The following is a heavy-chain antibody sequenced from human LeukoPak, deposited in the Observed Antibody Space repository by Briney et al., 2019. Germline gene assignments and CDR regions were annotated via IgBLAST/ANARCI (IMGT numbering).Heavy chain of an antibody. Sequence: SVKVYCKASGYTFTGYYMHWVRQAPGQGLEWMGWINPNSGGTNYAQKFQGRVTMTRDTSISTAYMELSRLRSDDTAVYYCATPGGLDSNYIFDYWDQGTLVTVSS. J-gene: IGHJ4*02. CDR2: INPNSGGT. CDR3: ATPGGLDSNYIFDY. D-gene: IGHD4-11*01. CDR1: GYTFTGYY. V-gene: IGHV1-2*02.